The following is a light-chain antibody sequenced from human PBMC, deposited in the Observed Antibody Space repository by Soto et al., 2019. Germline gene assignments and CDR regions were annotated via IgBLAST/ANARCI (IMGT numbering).Light chain of an antibody. V-gene: IGKV3-15*01. CDR3: QQYDDWPPGYT. CDR1: QSVSNN. Sequence: EIVMTQSPATLSVSPGERATLSCRASQSVSNNLARYQQRPGQAPRLLIHGASTRATGIPARFGGSGSGTEFTLTISSLQSEDFALCYCQQYDDWPPGYTFGQGTKLEI. J-gene: IGKJ2*01. CDR2: GAS.